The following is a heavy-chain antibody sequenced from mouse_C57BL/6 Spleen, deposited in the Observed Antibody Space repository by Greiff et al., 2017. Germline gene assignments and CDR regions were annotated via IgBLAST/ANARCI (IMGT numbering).Heavy chain of an antibody. J-gene: IGHJ4*01. D-gene: IGHD2-5*01. V-gene: IGHV1-15*01. Sequence: VQLQQSGAELVRPGASVTLSCKASGYTFTDYEMHWVKQTPVHGLEWIGAIDPETGGTAYNQKFKGKAILTADKSSSTAYMELRSLTSEDSAVYYCTRRPLYSNYLSCAMDYWGQGTSVTVSS. CDR1: GYTFTDYE. CDR3: TRRPLYSNYLSCAMDY. CDR2: IDPETGGT.